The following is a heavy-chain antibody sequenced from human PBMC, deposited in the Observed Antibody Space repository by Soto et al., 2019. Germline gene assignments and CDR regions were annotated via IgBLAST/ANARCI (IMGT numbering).Heavy chain of an antibody. Sequence: PSETLSLTCTVSGGSISSYYWSWIRQPPGKGLEWIGYIYYSGSTNYNPSLKSRVTISVDTSKNQFSLKLSSVTAAETAVYYCARGYLFEYWGQGTLVTAPQ. V-gene: IGHV4-59*01. CDR2: IYYSGST. CDR1: GGSISSYY. D-gene: IGHD3-16*02. CDR3: ARGYLFEY. J-gene: IGHJ4*02.